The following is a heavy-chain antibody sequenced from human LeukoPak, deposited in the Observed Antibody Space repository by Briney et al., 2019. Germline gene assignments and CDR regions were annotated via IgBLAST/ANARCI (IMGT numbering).Heavy chain of an antibody. D-gene: IGHD3-10*01. J-gene: IGHJ6*02. CDR1: GGSISSYY. Sequence: SETLSLTCTVSGGSISSYYWSWIRQPAGKGLEWIGRIYTSGSTNYNPSLKSRVTMSVDTSKNQFSLKLSSVTAADTAVYYCARGRGKGRYYYYGMDVWGQGTTVTVSS. V-gene: IGHV4-4*07. CDR2: IYTSGST. CDR3: ARGRGKGRYYYYGMDV.